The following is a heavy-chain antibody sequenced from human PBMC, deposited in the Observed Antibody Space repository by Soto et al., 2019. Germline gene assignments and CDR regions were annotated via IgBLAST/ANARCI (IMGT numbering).Heavy chain of an antibody. CDR1: GDSVSSNSAA. D-gene: IGHD2-2*01. V-gene: IGHV6-1*01. CDR2: TYYRSKWYN. Sequence: PSQTLSLTCAISGDSVSSNSAAWNWIRQSPSRGLEWLGRTYYRSKWYNDYAVSVKSRITINPDTSKNQFSLQLNSVTPEDTAVYYCARELNYCISTSCYDFSSYYYYYGMDVWGQGTTVTVSS. J-gene: IGHJ6*02. CDR3: ARELNYCISTSCYDFSSYYYYYGMDV.